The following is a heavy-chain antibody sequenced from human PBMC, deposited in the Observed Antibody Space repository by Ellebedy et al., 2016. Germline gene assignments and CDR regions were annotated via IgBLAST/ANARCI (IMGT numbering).Heavy chain of an antibody. CDR1: GFTFNIAG. V-gene: IGHV3-21*01. CDR3: ARDGSEWSRDY. J-gene: IGHJ4*02. D-gene: IGHD3-3*01. Sequence: GESLKISXAASGFTFNIAGMTWVRQAPGKGLEWVATIVFSGTATYYSDSVKGQFIISRDNAKNSLFLQMNSLRVEDTAVYYCARDGSEWSRDYWGQGTLVTVSS. CDR2: IVFSGTAT.